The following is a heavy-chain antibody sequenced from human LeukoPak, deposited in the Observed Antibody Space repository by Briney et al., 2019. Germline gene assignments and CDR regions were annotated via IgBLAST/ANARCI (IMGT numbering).Heavy chain of an antibody. V-gene: IGHV1-2*06. CDR1: GYTFTGYY. Sequence: ASVNVSCKASGYTFTGYYMHWVRQAPGQGLEWMGRINPNSGGTNYAQEFQGRVTMTRDTSISTAYMELSRLRSDDTAVFYCAREGSWYSADYWGQGTLVTVSS. CDR3: AREGSWYSADY. D-gene: IGHD6-13*01. J-gene: IGHJ4*02. CDR2: INPNSGGT.